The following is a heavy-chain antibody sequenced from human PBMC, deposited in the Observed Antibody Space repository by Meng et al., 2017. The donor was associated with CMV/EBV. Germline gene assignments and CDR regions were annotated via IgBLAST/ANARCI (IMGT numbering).Heavy chain of an antibody. V-gene: IGHV3-74*01. J-gene: IGHJ5*02. CDR3: ARRSVPPMYYDFWSGSGGGFDP. CDR2: INSDGSST. CDR1: GFTFSSYW. Sequence: GGSLRLSCAASGFTFSSYWMHWVRQAPGKGLVWVSRINSDGSSTSYADSGKGRFTISRDNAKNTLYLQMNSLRAEDTAVYYCARRSVPPMYYDFWSGSGGGFDPWGQGTLVTVSS. D-gene: IGHD3-3*01.